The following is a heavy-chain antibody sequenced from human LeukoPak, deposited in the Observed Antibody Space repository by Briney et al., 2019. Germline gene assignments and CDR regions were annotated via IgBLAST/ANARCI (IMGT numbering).Heavy chain of an antibody. D-gene: IGHD4-17*01. CDR3: ATARWGDYTYYFDY. J-gene: IGHJ4*02. CDR2: FDPEDGET. Sequence: ASVKVSCTVSGYTLTELSMHWVRQAPGKGLEWMGGFDPEDGETIYAQKFQGRVTMTEDTSTDTAYMELSSLRSEDTAVYYCATARWGDYTYYFDYWGQGTLVTVSS. CDR1: GYTLTELS. V-gene: IGHV1-24*01.